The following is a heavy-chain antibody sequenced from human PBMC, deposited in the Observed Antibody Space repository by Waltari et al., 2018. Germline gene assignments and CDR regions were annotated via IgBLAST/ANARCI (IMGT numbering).Heavy chain of an antibody. CDR3: ARGPMLDYGDNSGHYYYGLDV. J-gene: IGHJ6*02. CDR2: ISHSRST. CDR1: GESLSGYF. Sequence: QVQLQQWGAGLLKPSETLSLTCAVYGESLSGYFWSWTRQPAGKGLEWIGEISHSRSTNFNPSLKNRVTISVDTSKRQFSLKLSSVTAADAAVYFCARGPMLDYGDNSGHYYYGLDVWGQGTTVIVSS. V-gene: IGHV4-34*01. D-gene: IGHD4-17*01.